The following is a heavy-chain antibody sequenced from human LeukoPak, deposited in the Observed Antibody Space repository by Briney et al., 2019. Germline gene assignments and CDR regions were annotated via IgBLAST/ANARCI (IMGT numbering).Heavy chain of an antibody. Sequence: PGGSLRLSCAASGFTFSSNSMSWARQAQGKGLEWVSSISSSSSYIYYADSVQGRFTISRDDAKNSLYLQMNSLRADDTAVYYCARRFCSSTTCSFDYWGQGTLVTVSS. J-gene: IGHJ4*02. CDR1: GFTFSSNS. D-gene: IGHD2-2*01. CDR3: ARRFCSSTTCSFDY. CDR2: ISSSSSYI. V-gene: IGHV3-21*01.